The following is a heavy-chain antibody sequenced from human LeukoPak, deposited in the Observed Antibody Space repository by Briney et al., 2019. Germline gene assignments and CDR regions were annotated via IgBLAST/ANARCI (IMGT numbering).Heavy chain of an antibody. D-gene: IGHD6-13*01. Sequence: GGSLRLSCVASGVTFSSYGMHWVRQAAGKGLEWVAVISYDGSNKYYADSVKGRFTISRDNSKNTLFLQMNSLRPEDTAVYYCASGGGGPAAGNVDEYWGQGTLVTVSS. CDR3: ASGGGGPAAGNVDEY. J-gene: IGHJ4*02. CDR1: GVTFSSYG. V-gene: IGHV3-30*19. CDR2: ISYDGSNK.